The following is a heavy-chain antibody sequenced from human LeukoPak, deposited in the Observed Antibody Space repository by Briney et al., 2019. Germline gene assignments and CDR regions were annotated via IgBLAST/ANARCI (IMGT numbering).Heavy chain of an antibody. V-gene: IGHV4-39*01. D-gene: IGHD2-2*01. CDR3: TRHLGRRSASCPDDGFDI. J-gene: IGHJ3*02. CDR1: GYSISSSGYY. Sequence: SETLSLTCTVSGYSISSSGYYWGWIRQPPGKRLEWIGSIYDSGRTSYNPSLKSRVTMSVDTSKNQFSLKLSSVTAADTAVYYCTRHLGRRSASCPDDGFDIWGQGTMVTVSS. CDR2: IYDSGRT.